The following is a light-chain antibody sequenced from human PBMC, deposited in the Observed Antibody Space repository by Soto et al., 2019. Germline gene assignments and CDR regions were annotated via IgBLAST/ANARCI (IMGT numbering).Light chain of an antibody. CDR1: SSDIGTYNL. CDR3: CSYAGSSYV. J-gene: IGLJ1*01. V-gene: IGLV2-23*02. Sequence: QSVLTQSASVSGCPGQSITISCTGTSSDIGTYNLVSWYQQHPGKAPKLMIYEVSKRPSGVSDRFSGSKSGNTASLTISGLQAEDEADYYCCSYAGSSYVFGAGTKVTVL. CDR2: EVS.